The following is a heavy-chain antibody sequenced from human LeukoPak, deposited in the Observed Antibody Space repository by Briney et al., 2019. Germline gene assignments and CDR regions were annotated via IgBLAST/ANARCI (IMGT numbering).Heavy chain of an antibody. CDR1: GYTFTGYY. J-gene: IGHJ4*02. CDR3: ARERAGIAAAGAHFDY. CDR2: INPNSGGT. V-gene: IGHV1-2*02. Sequence: ASVKVSCKASGYTFTGYYMHWVRQAPGQGLEWMGWINPNSGGTNYAQKFQGRVTMTRDTSISTAYMELSRLRSDDTAVYYCARERAGIAAAGAHFDYWGQGTLVTVSS. D-gene: IGHD6-13*01.